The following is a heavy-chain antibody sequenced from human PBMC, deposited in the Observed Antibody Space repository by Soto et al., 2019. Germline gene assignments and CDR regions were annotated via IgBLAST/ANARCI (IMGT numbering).Heavy chain of an antibody. J-gene: IGHJ4*02. CDR2: INSDGTTT. Sequence: PGGSLRLSCAASGFSFSSHWMHWVRQAPGKGLIWVSRINSDGTTTNYADSVKGRFTISRDNARNTLYLQLNNLRAEDTAAYYCVRFGTYYDTSGYLYWGQGALVTVSS. D-gene: IGHD3-22*01. V-gene: IGHV3-74*01. CDR1: GFSFSSHW. CDR3: VRFGTYYDTSGYLY.